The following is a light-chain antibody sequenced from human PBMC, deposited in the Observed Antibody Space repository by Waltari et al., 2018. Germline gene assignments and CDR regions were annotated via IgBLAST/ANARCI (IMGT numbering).Light chain of an antibody. V-gene: IGKV3-20*01. CDR1: QTVRTTY. CDR3: QQYDISPLT. CDR2: GAS. Sequence: EIVLTQSPGTLSLSPGERATLYCRASQTVRTTYSAWYQQKPGQAPTLLIYGASSRATGIPDRFSGSGSGTDFSLTISSLEPEDFAVYYCQQYDISPLTFGGGTKVEIK. J-gene: IGKJ4*01.